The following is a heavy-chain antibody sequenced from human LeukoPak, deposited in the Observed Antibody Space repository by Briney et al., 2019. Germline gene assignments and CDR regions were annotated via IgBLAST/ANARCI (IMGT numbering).Heavy chain of an antibody. CDR3: AKSGILTGYYYFDY. J-gene: IGHJ4*02. Sequence: GRSLRLSCAASGFTFSSYGMHWVRQAPGKGLEWVAVIWYDGSNKYYADSVKGRFTISRDNSKNTLYLQMNSLRAEDTAEYYCAKSGILTGYYYFDYWGQGTLVTVSS. CDR2: IWYDGSNK. V-gene: IGHV3-33*06. CDR1: GFTFSSYG. D-gene: IGHD3-9*01.